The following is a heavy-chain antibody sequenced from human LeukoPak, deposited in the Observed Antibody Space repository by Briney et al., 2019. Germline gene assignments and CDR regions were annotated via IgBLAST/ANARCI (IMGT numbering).Heavy chain of an antibody. CDR1: GFTVSSTY. V-gene: IGHV3-53*01. D-gene: IGHD1-26*01. Sequence: GGSLRLSCAASGFTVSSTYMTWVRQAPGKGLEWVSLIDSGDNTYYADSVKGRFTISRDNSKNTLYLQLNSLRAEDTAVYYCAKDAGGSYGGYSDYWGQGALVTISS. CDR3: AKDAGGSYGGYSDY. J-gene: IGHJ4*02. CDR2: IDSGDNT.